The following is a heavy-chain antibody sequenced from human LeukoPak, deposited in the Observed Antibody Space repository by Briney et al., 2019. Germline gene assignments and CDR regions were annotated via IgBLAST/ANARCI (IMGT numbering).Heavy chain of an antibody. CDR3: ARDISTSWYYFDY. J-gene: IGHJ4*02. Sequence: ASVKVSCKASGYMFSGYGISWVRQAPGQGLEWMGWISAYNGNTNYVQKVQDRVTMTTDTSTSTAYMELRSLRSDDTAVYYCARDISTSWYYFDYWGQGTLVTVSS. CDR2: ISAYNGNT. V-gene: IGHV1-18*01. D-gene: IGHD6-13*01. CDR1: GYMFSGYG.